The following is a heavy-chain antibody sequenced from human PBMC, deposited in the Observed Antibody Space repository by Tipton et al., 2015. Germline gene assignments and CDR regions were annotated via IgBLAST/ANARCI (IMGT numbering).Heavy chain of an antibody. CDR3: ARDSTSGRRDAFDI. CDR1: GDSISSSSW. V-gene: IGHV4-4*02. D-gene: IGHD2-2*01. J-gene: IGHJ3*02. Sequence: TLSLTCTVSGDSISSSSWWTWVSQPPGKGLEWIGEIHHGGTTNYNPSLKSRVTMSVDTSKNQLSLKLTSVTAADTAVYYCARDSTSGRRDAFDIWGQGTMVTVSS. CDR2: IHHGGTT.